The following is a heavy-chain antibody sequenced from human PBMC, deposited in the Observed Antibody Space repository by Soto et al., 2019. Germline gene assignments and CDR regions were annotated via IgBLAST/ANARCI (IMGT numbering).Heavy chain of an antibody. CDR2: ISSSSSYT. D-gene: IGHD3-16*02. J-gene: IGHJ6*02. CDR3: ARDGYDYVWGSYRSNGMDV. V-gene: IGHV3-11*06. Sequence: GSLRLSCAASGFTFSDYYMSWIRQAPGKGLEWVSYISSSSSYTNYADSVKGRFTISRDNAKNSLYLQMNSLRAEDTAVYYCARDGYDYVWGSYRSNGMDVWGQGTTVTVSS. CDR1: GFTFSDYY.